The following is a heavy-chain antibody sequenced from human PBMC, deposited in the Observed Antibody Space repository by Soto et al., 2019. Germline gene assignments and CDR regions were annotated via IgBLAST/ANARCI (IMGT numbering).Heavy chain of an antibody. CDR3: AKTANGWFSAFDI. CDR1: GFTFSSYA. J-gene: IGHJ3*02. V-gene: IGHV3-23*01. CDR2: ISGSGGTT. D-gene: IGHD6-19*01. Sequence: EVQLLESGGGLVQPGGSLRLSCAASGFTFSSYAMSWVRQAPGKGLEWVSAISGSGGTTYYADSVKGRFTFSRDTSKNTLYLQMTSLRAEDTAVYYCAKTANGWFSAFDIWGQGTMVTVSS.